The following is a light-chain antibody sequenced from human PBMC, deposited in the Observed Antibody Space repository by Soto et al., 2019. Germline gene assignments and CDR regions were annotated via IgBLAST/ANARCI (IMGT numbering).Light chain of an antibody. CDR3: QSYDSSLSGSGVV. CDR2: GNI. Sequence: QAVLTQPPSVSGAPGQRVTISCTGSSSNIGAGYDVHWYQQFPGTAPKLLIYGNINRPSGVPDRFSGSKSGTSASLAITGLQAEDEADYYCQSYDSSLSGSGVVFGGGTKLTVL. V-gene: IGLV1-40*01. J-gene: IGLJ2*01. CDR1: SSNIGAGYD.